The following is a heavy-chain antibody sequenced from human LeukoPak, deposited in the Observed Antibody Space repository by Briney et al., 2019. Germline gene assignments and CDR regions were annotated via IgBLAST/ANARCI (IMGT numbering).Heavy chain of an antibody. Sequence: SETLSLTCTVSGAFITNSHWWSWARQPPGKGLEWIGEIYHSGTTNYNPSLKSRVTMSVDKSKNQFSLKLSSVTAADTAVYYCATYFYGEYGSYYFDYWGQGTLVTVSS. CDR1: GAFITNSHW. J-gene: IGHJ4*02. D-gene: IGHD4-17*01. CDR2: IYHSGTT. V-gene: IGHV4-4*02. CDR3: ATYFYGEYGSYYFDY.